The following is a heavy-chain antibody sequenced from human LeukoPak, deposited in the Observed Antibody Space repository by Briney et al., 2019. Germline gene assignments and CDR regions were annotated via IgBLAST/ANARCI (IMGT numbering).Heavy chain of an antibody. J-gene: IGHJ4*02. V-gene: IGHV3-23*01. Sequence: GGSLRLSCAASGFTFSSYAMSWVRQAPGKGPEWVSSISSSGGSTYYADSVKGRFTISRDNSKNTLYLQMNSLRVEDTAVYYCARGYCSSTSCSYFDYWGQGTLVTVSS. CDR2: ISSSGGST. CDR3: ARGYCSSTSCSYFDY. D-gene: IGHD2-2*01. CDR1: GFTFSSYA.